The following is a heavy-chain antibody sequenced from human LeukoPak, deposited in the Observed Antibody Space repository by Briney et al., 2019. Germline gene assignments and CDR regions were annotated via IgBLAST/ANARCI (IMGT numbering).Heavy chain of an antibody. D-gene: IGHD5-24*01. Sequence: GGSLRLSCAVSGFTFSSYEMNWVRQAPGKGLEWASYISSSGDTIYYADSVRGRFTISRDNAKNSLYLQMNSLRVEDTAVYYCARDSQRWGNFDSWGQGTLVSVSS. V-gene: IGHV3-48*03. J-gene: IGHJ4*02. CDR1: GFTFSSYE. CDR2: ISSSGDTI. CDR3: ARDSQRWGNFDS.